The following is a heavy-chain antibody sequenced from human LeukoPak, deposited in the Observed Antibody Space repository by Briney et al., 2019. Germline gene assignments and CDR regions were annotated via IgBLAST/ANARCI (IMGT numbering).Heavy chain of an antibody. J-gene: IGHJ4*02. Sequence: ASVKVSCKASGYTFTSYDINWVRQAPGQGLEWMGWMNPNSGNTGYAQKFQGRVTMTRNTSISTAYMELSSLRSEDTAVYYCARGGIYDFWSGYDYWGQGTLVTVSS. V-gene: IGHV1-8*01. D-gene: IGHD3-3*01. CDR1: GYTFTSYD. CDR2: MNPNSGNT. CDR3: ARGGIYDFWSGYDY.